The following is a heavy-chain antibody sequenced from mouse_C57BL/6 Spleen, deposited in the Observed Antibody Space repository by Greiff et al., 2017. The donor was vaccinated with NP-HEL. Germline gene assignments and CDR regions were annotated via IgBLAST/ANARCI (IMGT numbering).Heavy chain of an antibody. CDR3: ARHEDWGYYGNSYCAMDY. V-gene: IGHV1-62-2*01. J-gene: IGHJ4*01. CDR1: GYTFTEYT. Sequence: VQLQQSGAELVKPGASVKLSCKASGYTFTEYTIHWVKQRSGQGLEWIGWFYPGSGSIKYNEKFKDKATLTADKSSSTAYMELSRLTSEDSAVYFCARHEDWGYYGNSYCAMDYWGQGTSVTVSS. D-gene: IGHD2-1*01. CDR2: FYPGSGSI.